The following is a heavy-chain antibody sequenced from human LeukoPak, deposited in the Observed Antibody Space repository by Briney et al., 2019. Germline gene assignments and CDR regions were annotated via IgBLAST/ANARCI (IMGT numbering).Heavy chain of an antibody. V-gene: IGHV3-74*01. D-gene: IGHD3-22*01. CDR3: TSLVHYYDGGGMAFDI. J-gene: IGHJ3*02. CDR1: AFTLSNCA. Sequence: GGSLRLSCAASAFTLSNCAMHWVRQAPGKGLVWVSRVNSDGSSTIYADSVRGRFTVSRDNAKNTVYLQMNSLRAEDTAVYFCTSLVHYYDGGGMAFDIWGQGTMVTVSS. CDR2: VNSDGSST.